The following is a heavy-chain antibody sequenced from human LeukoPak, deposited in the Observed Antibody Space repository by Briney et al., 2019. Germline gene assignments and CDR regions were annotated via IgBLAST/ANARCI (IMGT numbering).Heavy chain of an antibody. CDR3: ARDVVYYYYMDV. J-gene: IGHJ6*03. V-gene: IGHV3-48*04. CDR1: GFTFSSYA. D-gene: IGHD2-21*01. Sequence: PGGSLRLSCAASGFTFSSYAMSWVRQAPGKGLEWVSYISSSGSTIYYADSVKGRFTISRDNAKNSLYLQMNSLRAEDTAVYYCARDVVYYYYMDVWGKGTTVTVSS. CDR2: ISSSGSTI.